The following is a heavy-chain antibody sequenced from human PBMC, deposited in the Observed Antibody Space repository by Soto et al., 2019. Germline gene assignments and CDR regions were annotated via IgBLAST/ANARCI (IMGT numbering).Heavy chain of an antibody. CDR3: ARDLDGSGSYYTDY. Sequence: GASVKVSCKACGYMFIRYGINWVRQAPGQGLEWMGWISAYNANTKYAQNLQGRVTMTTDTSTSTAYMEMRSLRSDDTAVYYCARDLDGSGSYYTDYWGPGTLVTVSS. CDR2: ISAYNANT. D-gene: IGHD3-10*01. CDR1: GYMFIRYG. J-gene: IGHJ4*02. V-gene: IGHV1-18*01.